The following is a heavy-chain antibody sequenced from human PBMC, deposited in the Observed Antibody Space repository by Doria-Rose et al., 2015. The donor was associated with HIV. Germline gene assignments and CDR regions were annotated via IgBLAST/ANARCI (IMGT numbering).Heavy chain of an antibody. CDR2: IRSKAYGGTT. D-gene: IGHD3-3*01. CDR3: TKSYNNFWSGSYYDY. J-gene: IGHJ4*02. CDR1: TFADSA. V-gene: IGHV3-49*04. Sequence: TFADSAINWVRQAPVKGLEWLGFIRSKAYGGTTEYAASLKDRFTISRDDSNTIAYLHMNSLKTEDTAVYFCTKSYNNFWSGSYYDYWGPGTRVTVSS.